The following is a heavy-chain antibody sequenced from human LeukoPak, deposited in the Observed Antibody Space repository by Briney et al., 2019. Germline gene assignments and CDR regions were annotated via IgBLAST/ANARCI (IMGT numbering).Heavy chain of an antibody. D-gene: IGHD3-10*01. Sequence: PGGSLRLSCAASGFTFSSYSMNWFRQAPGKGLEWVSSISSSSSYIYYADSVKGRFTISRDNAKNSLYLQMNSLRAEDTAVYYCARAHTPRLYYGSGSYLYYFDYWGQGTLVTVSS. J-gene: IGHJ4*02. CDR3: ARAHTPRLYYGSGSYLYYFDY. CDR1: GFTFSSYS. V-gene: IGHV3-21*01. CDR2: ISSSSSYI.